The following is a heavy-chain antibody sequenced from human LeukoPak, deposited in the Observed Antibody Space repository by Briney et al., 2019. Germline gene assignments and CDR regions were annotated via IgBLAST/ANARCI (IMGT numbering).Heavy chain of an antibody. CDR3: ARGERDGYNLDY. Sequence: SVKVSCKASGYAFTSYGISWVRQAPGQGLEWMGWISVYNGNTNYAQKLQGRVTMTTDTSTTTAYMELRSLRSDDTAVFYCARGERDGYNLDYWGQGTLVTVSS. CDR2: ISVYNGNT. J-gene: IGHJ4*02. CDR1: GYAFTSYG. D-gene: IGHD5-24*01. V-gene: IGHV1-18*01.